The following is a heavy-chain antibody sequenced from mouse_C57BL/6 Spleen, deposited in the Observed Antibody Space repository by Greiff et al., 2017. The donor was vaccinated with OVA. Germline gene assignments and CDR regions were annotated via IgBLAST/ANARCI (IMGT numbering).Heavy chain of an antibody. V-gene: IGHV3-6*01. Sequence: DVQLQESGPGLVKPSQSLSLTCSVTGYSITSGYYWNWIRQFPGNKLEWMGYISYDGSNNYNPSLKNRISITRDTSKNQFFLKLNSVTTEDTATYYCARGYYGSSHYYAMDYWGQGTSVTVSS. CDR1: GYSITSGYY. CDR2: ISYDGSN. D-gene: IGHD1-1*01. CDR3: ARGYYGSSHYYAMDY. J-gene: IGHJ4*01.